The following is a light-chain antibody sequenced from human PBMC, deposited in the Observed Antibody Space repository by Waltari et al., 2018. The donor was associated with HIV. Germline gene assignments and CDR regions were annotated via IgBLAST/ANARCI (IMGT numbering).Light chain of an antibody. J-gene: IGKJ3*01. V-gene: IGKV1-9*01. Sequence: DILLTQSPPFLSASVGDRVTISCRASQGIRHYLAWFQQKPGRAPKLLIFDASTLQSGVPSRFRGSGSGTQFTLTINSLQPEDFAVYYCQQHNTYPLTFGPGT. CDR2: DAS. CDR1: QGIRHY. CDR3: QQHNTYPLT.